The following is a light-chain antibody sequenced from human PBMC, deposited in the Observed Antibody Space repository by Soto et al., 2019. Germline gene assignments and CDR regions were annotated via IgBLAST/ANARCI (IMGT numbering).Light chain of an antibody. J-gene: IGKJ1*01. CDR1: QSVLYSSNNKNY. CDR2: WAS. Sequence: DIVMTQSPDSLAVSLGDRATINCNSSQSVLYSSNNKNYLAWYQQKPGQPPKLLIYWASTRESGVNDRFSGSGSGTDFTLTIRSMQAEDVAVYYCKPSYSTHPTLGPGPQVDLK. V-gene: IGKV4-1*01. CDR3: KPSYSTHPT.